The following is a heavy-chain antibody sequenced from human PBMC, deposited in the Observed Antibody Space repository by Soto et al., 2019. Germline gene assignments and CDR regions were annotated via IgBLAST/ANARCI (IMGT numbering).Heavy chain of an antibody. CDR1: GGSISGHY. D-gene: IGHD3-3*01. CDR3: ASKKSTIFGVTFDH. Sequence: SETLSLTCSVSGGSISGHYWSWIRQPPGKGLEWIGYFYNSGSTNYNPSLKSRVTISVDTSKNQFSLNLRSVTAADTAVYYCASKKSTIFGVTFDHWGQGTLVTVSS. CDR2: FYNSGST. V-gene: IGHV4-59*11. J-gene: IGHJ4*02.